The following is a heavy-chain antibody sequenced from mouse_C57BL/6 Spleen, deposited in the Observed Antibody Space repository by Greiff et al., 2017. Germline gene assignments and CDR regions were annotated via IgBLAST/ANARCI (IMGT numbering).Heavy chain of an antibody. D-gene: IGHD2-1*01. CDR3: ARGGGGNFYYFDC. CDR1: GYAFSSYW. Sequence: QVQLKESGAELVKPGASVKISCKASGYAFSSYWMNWVKQRPGKGLEWIGQIYPGDGDTNYNGKFKGKATLTADTSSSTAYMQLSSLTSEDSAVYFCARGGGGNFYYFDCWGQGTTLTVSS. J-gene: IGHJ2*01. V-gene: IGHV1-80*01. CDR2: IYPGDGDT.